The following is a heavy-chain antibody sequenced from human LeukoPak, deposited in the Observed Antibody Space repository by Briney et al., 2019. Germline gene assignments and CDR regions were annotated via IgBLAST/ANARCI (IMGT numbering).Heavy chain of an antibody. D-gene: IGHD4-17*01. CDR2: ISGSGGST. Sequence: GGSLRLSCAASGFTFSSYAMSWVRQAPGKGLEWVSAISGSGGSTYYAESVKGRFTISRDNSKNTLYLQMNSLRAEDTAVYYCASLRATVTTPDYWGQGTLVTVSS. CDR3: ASLRATVTTPDY. V-gene: IGHV3-23*01. CDR1: GFTFSSYA. J-gene: IGHJ4*02.